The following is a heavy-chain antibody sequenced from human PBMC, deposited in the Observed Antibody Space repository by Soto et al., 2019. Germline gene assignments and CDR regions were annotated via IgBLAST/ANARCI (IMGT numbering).Heavy chain of an antibody. Sequence: QMQLVQSGAEVKRPGASVRVSCKSSGYTFTSFYIHWVRQAPGQGLEWMGIINPSGGITNFAQRLQGRVTMTRDMSTNTDYMELSSLKSDDTAVYYCASSPAFSSSWYGIPPDPSHGMDVWGQGTTVTVS. CDR3: ASSPAFSSSWYGIPPDPSHGMDV. V-gene: IGHV1-46*04. J-gene: IGHJ6*02. D-gene: IGHD6-13*01. CDR2: INPSGGIT. CDR1: GYTFTSFY.